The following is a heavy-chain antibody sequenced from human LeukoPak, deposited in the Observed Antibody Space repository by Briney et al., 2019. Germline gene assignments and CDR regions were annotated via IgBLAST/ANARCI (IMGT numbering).Heavy chain of an antibody. Sequence: PGGSLRLSCAPSGFTFSSAWMHWVRQAPGKGLEWVSVIYSGSSTYYADSVKGRFTISRDNSKNTLYLQMNSLRAEDTAVYYCARAVTPIDYWGQGTLVTVSS. V-gene: IGHV3-53*01. J-gene: IGHJ4*02. CDR3: ARAVTPIDY. D-gene: IGHD4-17*01. CDR2: IYSGSST. CDR1: GFTFSSAW.